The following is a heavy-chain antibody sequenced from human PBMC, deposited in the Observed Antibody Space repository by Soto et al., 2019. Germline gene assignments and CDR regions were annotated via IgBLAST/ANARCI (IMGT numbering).Heavy chain of an antibody. J-gene: IGHJ4*02. CDR3: ARDTGDGTFDF. Sequence: QVHLVQSGAEVRKPGASVKVSCKASGYTFSSYAMHWVRQAPGQRPEWMGWINAGYGNTKSSQKFQDRVTISRDTSASTAYMELTSLRSEDTAVYYCARDTGDGTFDFWGQGTLVTVSS. D-gene: IGHD7-27*01. CDR2: INAGYGNT. CDR1: GYTFSSYA. V-gene: IGHV1-3*01.